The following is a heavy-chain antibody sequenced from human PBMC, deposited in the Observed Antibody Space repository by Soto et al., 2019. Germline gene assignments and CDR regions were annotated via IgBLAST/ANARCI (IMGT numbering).Heavy chain of an antibody. CDR2: VYQTGST. V-gene: IGHV4-38-2*01. Sequence: SETLSLTCAVSGYSISSGYYWGWIRQPPGKGLEWIGSVYQTGSTYYNPSLKSRITISIDTSTNQFSLRLRSVTAAATAVYYCARTPYGGNSPADYWGQGTLVTVSS. D-gene: IGHD2-21*01. J-gene: IGHJ4*02. CDR1: GYSISSGYY. CDR3: ARTPYGGNSPADY.